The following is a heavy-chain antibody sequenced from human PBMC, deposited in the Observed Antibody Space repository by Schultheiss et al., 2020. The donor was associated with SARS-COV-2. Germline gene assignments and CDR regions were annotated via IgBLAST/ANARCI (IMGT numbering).Heavy chain of an antibody. D-gene: IGHD3-16*01. Sequence: SETLSLTCTVSSGSISSGNYYWNWIRQPAGKGLEWIGRIFTSGTTNYNPSLKSRVTISLDTSKNQFSLRLNSVTTADTAVYYCARGGHPLSNWFDPWGQGTLVTVSS. CDR2: IFTSGTT. V-gene: IGHV4-61*02. J-gene: IGHJ5*02. CDR1: SGSISSGNYY. CDR3: ARGGHPLSNWFDP.